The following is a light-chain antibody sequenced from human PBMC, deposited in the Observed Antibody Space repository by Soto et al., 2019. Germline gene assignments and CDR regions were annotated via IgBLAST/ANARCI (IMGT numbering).Light chain of an antibody. V-gene: IGLV2-8*01. Sequence: QSVLTQPPSASGSPGQSVTISCTGTSSDVGGYNYVSWYQQHPGKAPKLMIYEVSERPSGVPDRFSGSKSGNTASLTVSGLQAADEADYVCKSYAGSNTYVFGRGTKGTGL. CDR3: KSYAGSNTYV. J-gene: IGLJ1*01. CDR2: EVS. CDR1: SSDVGGYNY.